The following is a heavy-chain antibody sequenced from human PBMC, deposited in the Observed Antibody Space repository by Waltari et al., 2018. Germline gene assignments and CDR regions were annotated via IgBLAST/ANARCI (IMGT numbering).Heavy chain of an antibody. CDR2: IVVGSGNT. CDR3: AAIYYDILTGTETYDY. J-gene: IGHJ4*02. Sequence: QMQLVQSGPEVKKPGTSVKVSCKASGFTFTSSAMQWVRQARGQRIEWIGWIVVGSGNTNYAQKFQERVTITRDMSTSTSYMELSSLRSEDTAVYYCAAIYYDILTGTETYDYWGQGTLVTVSS. V-gene: IGHV1-58*02. CDR1: GFTFTSSA. D-gene: IGHD3-9*01.